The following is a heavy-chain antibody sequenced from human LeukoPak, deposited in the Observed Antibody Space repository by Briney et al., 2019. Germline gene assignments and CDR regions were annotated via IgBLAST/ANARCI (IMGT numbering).Heavy chain of an antibody. CDR2: IIPIFGTA. Sequence: SVKVSCKASGGTFSSYAISWVRQAPGQGLEWMGGIIPIFGTANYAQKFQGSVTITTDESTSTAYMELSSLRSEDTAVYYCARADTYYYDSSGYYYVYWGQGTLVTVSS. CDR3: ARADTYYYDSSGYYYVY. J-gene: IGHJ4*02. D-gene: IGHD3-22*01. V-gene: IGHV1-69*05. CDR1: GGTFSSYA.